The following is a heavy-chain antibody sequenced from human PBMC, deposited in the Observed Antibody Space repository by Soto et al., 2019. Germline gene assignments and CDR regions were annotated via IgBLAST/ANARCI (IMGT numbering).Heavy chain of an antibody. CDR1: GFTFSSYS. J-gene: IGHJ6*02. Sequence: GGSLRLSCAASGFTFSSYSTNWVRQAPGKGLEWVSSISSSSSYIYYADSVKGRFTISRDNAKNSLYLQMNSLRAEDTAVYYCAKDIVVVVAATKGGVQYYGMDVWGQGTTVTVSS. D-gene: IGHD2-15*01. V-gene: IGHV3-21*01. CDR3: AKDIVVVVAATKGGVQYYGMDV. CDR2: ISSSSSYI.